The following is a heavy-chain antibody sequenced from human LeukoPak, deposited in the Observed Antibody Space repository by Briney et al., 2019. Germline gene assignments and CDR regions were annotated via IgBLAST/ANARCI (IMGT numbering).Heavy chain of an antibody. CDR3: TTILTIVGATPTYYFDY. Sequence: GGSLRLSCAASGFTFSNAWMSWVRQAPGKGLEWVGRIKSKTDGGTTDYAAPMKGRFTISRDDSKNTLYLQMNSLKTEDTAVYYCTTILTIVGATPTYYFDYWGQGTLVTVSS. V-gene: IGHV3-15*01. CDR1: GFTFSNAW. J-gene: IGHJ4*02. D-gene: IGHD1-26*01. CDR2: IKSKTDGGTT.